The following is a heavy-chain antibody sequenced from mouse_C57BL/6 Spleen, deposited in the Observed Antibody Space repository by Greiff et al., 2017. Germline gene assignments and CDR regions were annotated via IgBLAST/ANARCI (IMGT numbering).Heavy chain of an antibody. J-gene: IGHJ2*01. V-gene: IGHV1-80*01. CDR3: ARSWVYDYFDY. CDR2: IYPGDGDT. CDR1: GYAFSSYW. D-gene: IGHD2-3*01. Sequence: VQLQQSGAELVKPGASVKISCKASGYAFSSYWMNWVKQRPGKGLEWIGQIYPGDGDTNYNGKFKGKATLTADKSSSTAYMQLSSLTSEDSAVYFCARSWVYDYFDYWGQGTTLTVSS.